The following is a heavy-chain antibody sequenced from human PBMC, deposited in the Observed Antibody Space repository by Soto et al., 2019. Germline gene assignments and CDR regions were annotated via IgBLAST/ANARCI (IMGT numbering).Heavy chain of an antibody. J-gene: IGHJ4*02. CDR3: AKDKGGTPYYIDS. D-gene: IGHD6-25*01. CDR1: GFNFGNYA. CDR2: INWNSDKV. Sequence: VLLVESGGGLVQPGRSLRLSCAVSGFNFGNYAMHWVRQAPGKGLKWVAAINWNSDKVAYAGSVLGRFTIFRDSAKNSRHLQMNDLTTEDTALYYCAKDKGGTPYYIDSWGQGILVTVSS. V-gene: IGHV3-9*01.